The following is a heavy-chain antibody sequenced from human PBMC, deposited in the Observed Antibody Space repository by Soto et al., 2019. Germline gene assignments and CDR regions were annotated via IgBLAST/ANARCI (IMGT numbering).Heavy chain of an antibody. CDR2: ISYDVTYK. CDR1: GFTLSSHG. CDR3: AKGALYDSSGYYYDH. J-gene: IGHJ5*02. V-gene: IGHV3-30*18. D-gene: IGHD3-22*01. Sequence: GGSLRLPCVACGFTLSSHGLHWVRQGKGKGLEWVAFISYDVTYKYYADSVKGRFTISRDNSENTVYLQMNSLRADDTAVYDCAKGALYDSSGYYYDHWGQGALVAVSS.